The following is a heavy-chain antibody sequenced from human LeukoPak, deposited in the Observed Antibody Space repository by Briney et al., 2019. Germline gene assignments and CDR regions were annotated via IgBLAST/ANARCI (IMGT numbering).Heavy chain of an antibody. CDR3: ARSRDDYGDYEGYYFDY. Sequence: PGGSLRLSCAASGFTFSSYAMHWVRQAPGKGLEWVAVIWYDGSNKYYADSVKGRFTISRDNSKNTLYLQMNSLRAEDTAVYYCARSRDDYGDYEGYYFDYWGQGTLVTVSS. D-gene: IGHD4-17*01. V-gene: IGHV3-33*08. CDR2: IWYDGSNK. J-gene: IGHJ4*02. CDR1: GFTFSSYA.